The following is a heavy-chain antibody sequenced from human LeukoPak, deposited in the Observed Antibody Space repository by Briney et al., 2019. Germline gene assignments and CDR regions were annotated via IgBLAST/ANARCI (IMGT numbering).Heavy chain of an antibody. D-gene: IGHD2-15*01. V-gene: IGHV4-39*01. J-gene: IGHJ2*01. Sequence: SDTLSLTCTVSGGSISSSSYYWGWIRQSPGKGLEWIGSIYYSGSTYYNPSLKSRVTISVDTSKNQFSLKLSSVTAADTAVYYCARLPLVVVAATVLEYFDLWGRGTLVTVSS. CDR3: ARLPLVVVAATVLEYFDL. CDR2: IYYSGST. CDR1: GGSISSSSYY.